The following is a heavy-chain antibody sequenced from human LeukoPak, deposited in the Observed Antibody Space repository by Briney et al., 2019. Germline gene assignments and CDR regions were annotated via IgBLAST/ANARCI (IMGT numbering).Heavy chain of an antibody. CDR2: IFNTGPA. Sequence: SETLSLTCKVSGASVSTTPHYWTWIRQPAGKGLEWIGRIFNTGPANYNPSFKSRVTISLDTSKNEFSLNLNSVTAADTAVYFCAASWNDERCFDPWGQGTLVIVSS. J-gene: IGHJ5*02. CDR1: GASVSTTPHY. V-gene: IGHV4-61*10. D-gene: IGHD1-1*01. CDR3: AASWNDERCFDP.